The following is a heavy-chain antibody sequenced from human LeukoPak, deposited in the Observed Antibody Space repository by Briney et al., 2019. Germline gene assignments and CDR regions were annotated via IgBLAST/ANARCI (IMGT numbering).Heavy chain of an antibody. J-gene: IGHJ5*02. CDR2: IIPIFGTA. CDR1: GGTFSSYA. D-gene: IGHD2-21*02. CDR3: ARLLAYCGGDCYWFDP. Sequence: ASVKVSCTASGGTFSSYAISWVRQAPGQGLEWMGGIIPIFGTANYAQKFQGRVTITADESTSTAYMELSSLRSEDTAVYYCARLLAYCGGDCYWFDPWGQGTLVTVSS. V-gene: IGHV1-69*13.